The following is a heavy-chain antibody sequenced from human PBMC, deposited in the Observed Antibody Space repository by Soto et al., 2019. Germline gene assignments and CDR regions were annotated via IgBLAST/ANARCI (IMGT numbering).Heavy chain of an antibody. Sequence: EVQLVDSGGGLVQPGGSLRLSCAASEFTFSSYSMSWVRQAPGKGLEWVSGFRTGGDDGTTYYADSVKGRFTISRDNSKNTLFLQMNSLRAEDTAIYYCAKKVNSGPGSQYFDYWGQGTLVTVSS. CDR2: FRTGGDDGTT. CDR3: AKKVNSGPGSQYFDY. V-gene: IGHV3-23*04. J-gene: IGHJ4*02. CDR1: EFTFSSYS. D-gene: IGHD3-10*01.